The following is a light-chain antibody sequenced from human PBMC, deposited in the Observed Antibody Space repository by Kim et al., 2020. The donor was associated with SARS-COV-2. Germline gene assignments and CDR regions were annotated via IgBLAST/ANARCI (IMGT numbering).Light chain of an antibody. CDR1: SGGMTANY. V-gene: IGLV6-57*02. Sequence: KPVPRSGTVSSGGMTANYVQGYQQRPVSAPPTVIYEDNQSPSGVPDRFSGSIDSSSNSASLTISGLKTEDEADYYCQSYDSSNQKVFGGGTQLTVL. CDR3: QSYDSSNQKV. CDR2: EDN. J-gene: IGLJ3*02.